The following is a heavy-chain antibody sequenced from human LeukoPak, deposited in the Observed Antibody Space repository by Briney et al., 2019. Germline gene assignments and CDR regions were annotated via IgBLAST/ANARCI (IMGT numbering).Heavy chain of an antibody. Sequence: PGRSLRLSCAASGFTFSSYGMHWVRQAPGKGLEWVAVISYDGSNKYYADSVKGRFTISRDNSKNTLYLQMNSLRAEDTAVYYCAKVDRSGWYIDAFAVWGQGTMVTVSS. D-gene: IGHD6-19*01. CDR1: GFTFSSYG. V-gene: IGHV3-30*18. CDR3: AKVDRSGWYIDAFAV. CDR2: ISYDGSNK. J-gene: IGHJ3*01.